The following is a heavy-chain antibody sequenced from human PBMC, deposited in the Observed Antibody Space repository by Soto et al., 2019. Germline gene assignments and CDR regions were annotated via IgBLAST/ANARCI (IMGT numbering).Heavy chain of an antibody. CDR3: ARPLVAPVAGPYYYGMDV. D-gene: IGHD6-19*01. CDR2: IWYDGNTK. J-gene: IGHJ6*02. Sequence: QIQLVESGGGVVQPGRSLRLSCAASGFTFNTYGFNWVRQAPGKGLEWVAVIWYDGNTKYYADSVKGRFTISRDNLKNTLYLHMNSLTAEDTAVYYCARPLVAPVAGPYYYGMDVWGQGTTVTVSS. V-gene: IGHV3-33*01. CDR1: GFTFNTYG.